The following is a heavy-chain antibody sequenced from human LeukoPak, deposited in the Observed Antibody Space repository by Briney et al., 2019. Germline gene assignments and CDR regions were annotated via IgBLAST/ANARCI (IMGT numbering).Heavy chain of an antibody. CDR1: GYTFISHD. J-gene: IGHJ6*02. CDR3: ARALYFDWLLYKTYYYGMDV. Sequence: ASVKVSCKASGYTFISHDINWVRQATGQGLEWMGWMNPNSGNTGYAQKFQGRVTMTRNTSISTAYMELSSLRSEDTSVYYCARALYFDWLLYKTYYYGMDVWGQGTTVTVSS. D-gene: IGHD3-9*01. CDR2: MNPNSGNT. V-gene: IGHV1-8*01.